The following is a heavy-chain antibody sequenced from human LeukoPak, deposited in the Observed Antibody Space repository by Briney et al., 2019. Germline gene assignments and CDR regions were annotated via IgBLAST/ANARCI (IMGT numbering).Heavy chain of an antibody. J-gene: IGHJ5*01. CDR3: AKDWSTDWSNWFDS. CDR2: TRPDGSNK. CDR1: GFTFSSYG. V-gene: IGHV3-30*02. D-gene: IGHD3-3*01. Sequence: SGGSLRLSXAASGFTFSSYGMHWVRQAPGKGMEWLAFTRPDGSNKHYGDSVQGRFTISRDNSRNTLYLQMNSLRVEDTAMYYCAKDWSTDWSNWFDSWGPGSLVTVSS.